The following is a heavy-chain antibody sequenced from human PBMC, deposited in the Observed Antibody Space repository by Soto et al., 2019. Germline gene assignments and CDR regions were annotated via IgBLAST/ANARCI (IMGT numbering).Heavy chain of an antibody. D-gene: IGHD3-10*01. CDR1: GYTFTNYA. V-gene: IGHV1-3*01. CDR2: LNAGNGDT. Sequence: QAQLEQSGAEVKKPGASVKISCKASGYTFTNYAVHWLRQAPGQGLEWMGWLNAGNGDTKYSPTFQGRVTITRDTSASTAYMELSSLRSEDTAVYYCARQGIPYNSGSGDYVYYYYNYMDVWCKGTTVTVSS. J-gene: IGHJ6*03. CDR3: ARQGIPYNSGSGDYVYYYYNYMDV.